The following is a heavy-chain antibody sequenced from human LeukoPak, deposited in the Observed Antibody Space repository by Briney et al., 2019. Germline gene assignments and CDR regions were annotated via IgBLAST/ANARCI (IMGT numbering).Heavy chain of an antibody. CDR2: ISSSSSYI. J-gene: IGHJ4*02. V-gene: IGHV3-21*01. CDR3: ARDKGSSWSGGFDY. CDR1: GFTFSSYS. D-gene: IGHD6-13*01. Sequence: GGSLRLSCAASGFTFSSYSMNWVRQAPGKGLEWVSSISSSSSYIYYADSVKGRFTISRDNAKNSLYLQMNSLRAEDTAVYYCARDKGSSWSGGFDYWGQGTLVTFSS.